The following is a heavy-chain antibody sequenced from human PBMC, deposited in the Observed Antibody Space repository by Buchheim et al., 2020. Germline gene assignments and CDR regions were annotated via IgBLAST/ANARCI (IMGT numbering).Heavy chain of an antibody. CDR1: GFTLSNYW. Sequence: EVQLVESGGGLVQPGGSLRLSCAASGFTLSNYWMSWVRQAPGKGLEWVANIKQDGSEKYYVDSVKGRFTISRDNAKNSLYLQMNSLRVEDTAVYYCARDNRLGWNYDNGMDVWGQGTT. J-gene: IGHJ6*02. V-gene: IGHV3-7*01. CDR2: IKQDGSEK. CDR3: ARDNRLGWNYDNGMDV. D-gene: IGHD1-7*01.